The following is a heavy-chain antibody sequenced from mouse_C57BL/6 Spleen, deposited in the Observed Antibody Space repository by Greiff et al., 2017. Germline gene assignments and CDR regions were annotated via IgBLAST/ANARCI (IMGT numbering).Heavy chain of an antibody. V-gene: IGHV7-3*01. CDR3: ESHSIPNAMDY. CDR2: IRNKANGYTT. CDR1: GFTFTDYY. J-gene: IGHJ4*01. D-gene: IGHD3-1*01. Sequence: EVKVVESGGGLVQPGGSLSLSCAASGFTFTDYYMSWVRQPPGKALEWLGFIRNKANGYTTEYSASVQGRFTISRDNSQSILYLQMNALRAEDRATYYCESHSIPNAMDYWGQGTSVTVSS.